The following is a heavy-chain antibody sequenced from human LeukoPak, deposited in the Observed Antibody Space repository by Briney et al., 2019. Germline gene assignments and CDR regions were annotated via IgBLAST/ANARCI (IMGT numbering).Heavy chain of an antibody. D-gene: IGHD2-15*01. V-gene: IGHV4-59*01. CDR2: IYYSGST. CDR3: ARDPGYCSGGSCYGVEYYYYYGMDV. J-gene: IGHJ6*02. CDR1: GGSISSYY. Sequence: PSETLSLTCTVSGGSISSYYWSWIRQPPGKGLEWIGYIYYSGSTNYNPSLKSRVTISVDTSKNQFSLKLSSVTAADTAVYYCARDPGYCSGGSCYGVEYYYYYGMDVWGQGTTVTVSS.